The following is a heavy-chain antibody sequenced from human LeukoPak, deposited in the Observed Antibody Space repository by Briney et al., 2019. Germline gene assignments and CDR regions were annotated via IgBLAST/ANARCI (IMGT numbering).Heavy chain of an antibody. Sequence: SQTLSLTCAISGDSASSNSASWSWIRQSPSRGLEWLGRTYYRSRWHNEYAVSVKSRITISPDTSKNQFSLQLNSVSPEDSAVYYCASGGDRGFPASFDYWGRGALVTVSS. CDR2: TYYRSRWHN. D-gene: IGHD3-10*01. CDR1: GDSASSNSAS. J-gene: IGHJ4*02. V-gene: IGHV6-1*01. CDR3: ASGGDRGFPASFDY.